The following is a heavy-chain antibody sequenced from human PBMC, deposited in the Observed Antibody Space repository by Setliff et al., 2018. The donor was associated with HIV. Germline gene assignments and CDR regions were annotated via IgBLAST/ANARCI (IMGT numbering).Heavy chain of an antibody. CDR3: ARDQTGVAAAAFGGGSAWSDEGFDI. CDR2: IIPMYNIP. D-gene: IGHD6-13*01. Sequence: SVKVSCKTSGGALSNYVITWVRQAPGQGLEWMGMIIPMYNIPAYAQKFQGRVTFTADESTSTAYMELCSLSSEDTAVYYCARDQTGVAAAAFGGGSAWSDEGFDIWGQGTMVTVSS. V-gene: IGHV1-69*13. J-gene: IGHJ3*02. CDR1: GGALSNYV.